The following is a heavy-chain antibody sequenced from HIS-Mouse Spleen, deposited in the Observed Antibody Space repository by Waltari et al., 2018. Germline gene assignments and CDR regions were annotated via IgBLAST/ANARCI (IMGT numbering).Heavy chain of an antibody. V-gene: IGHV2-70*15. CDR3: ARIAEGYTSGWYAFDY. CDR1: GFSLSTSGMC. Sequence: QVTLRESGPALVKPTQTLTLTCTFSGFSLSTSGMCVSWIRQPPGKALEWLARIDWDDDKYYRASLKTRLNISKDTSKKQVVLTMTTMDPVDTATYYCARIAEGYTSGWYAFDYWGEGTLVTVSS. CDR2: IDWDDDK. D-gene: IGHD6-19*01. J-gene: IGHJ4*02.